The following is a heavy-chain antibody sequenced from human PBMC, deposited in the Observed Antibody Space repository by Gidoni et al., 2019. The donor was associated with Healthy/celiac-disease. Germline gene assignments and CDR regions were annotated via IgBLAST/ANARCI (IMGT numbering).Heavy chain of an antibody. CDR3: TRHEMGIAAAGVDY. D-gene: IGHD6-13*01. J-gene: IGHJ4*02. CDR1: GFPFSGSA. CDR2: IRSKANSYAT. Sequence: EVQLVESGGGLVQPGGSLTLSCAASGFPFSGSAMHWVRQASGKGLEWVGRIRSKANSYATAYAASVKGRFTISRDDSKNTAYLQMNSLKTEDTAVYYCTRHEMGIAAAGVDYWGQGTLVTVSS. V-gene: IGHV3-73*02.